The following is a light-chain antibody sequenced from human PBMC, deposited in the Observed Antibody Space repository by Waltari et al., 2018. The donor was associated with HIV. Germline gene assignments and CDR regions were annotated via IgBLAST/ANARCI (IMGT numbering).Light chain of an antibody. CDR3: SSHAGSKVV. CDR1: SSDVGGYNY. J-gene: IGLJ2*01. V-gene: IGLV2-8*01. Sequence: QSALTQPPSASGSPGQSVTLSCTGTSSDVGGYNYVSWHQQHPGKAPKLMIYDVIKGPSGVPDPFPGSKSGNTASLTVSGLQPEDEADYYCSSHAGSKVVFGGGTRLTVL. CDR2: DVI.